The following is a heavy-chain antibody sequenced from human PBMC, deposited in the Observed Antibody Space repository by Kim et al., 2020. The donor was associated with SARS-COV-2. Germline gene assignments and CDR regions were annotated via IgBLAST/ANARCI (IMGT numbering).Heavy chain of an antibody. V-gene: IGHV1-2*02. Sequence: GGTKYPQKLPGRVTLTRDTSISTAYMELSRLRSDDTAVYYCARGDNGMDVWGQGTAVTVSS. J-gene: IGHJ6*02. CDR3: ARGDNGMDV. D-gene: IGHD3-16*01. CDR2: GGT.